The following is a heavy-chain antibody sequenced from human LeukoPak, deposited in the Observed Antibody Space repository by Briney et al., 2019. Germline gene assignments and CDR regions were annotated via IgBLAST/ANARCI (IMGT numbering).Heavy chain of an antibody. V-gene: IGHV4-34*01. CDR2: INHSGST. J-gene: IGHJ5*02. CDR3: ARVDPALRFLEWLYPDA. Sequence: ETLSLTCAVYGGSFSGYYWSWIRQPPGKGLEWIGEINHSGSTNYNPSLKSRVTISVDMSKNQFSLKLSSVTAADTAVYYCARVDPALRFLEWLYPDAGGQGTLVTVSS. CDR1: GGSFSGYY. D-gene: IGHD3-3*01.